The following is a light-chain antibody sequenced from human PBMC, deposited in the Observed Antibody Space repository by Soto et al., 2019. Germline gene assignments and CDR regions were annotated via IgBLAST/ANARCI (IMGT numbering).Light chain of an antibody. J-gene: IGKJ4*01. Sequence: ELVLTQSPGTLSLSPGERATLSCRVGHSVSSSYLAWYQQKPGQAPRLLISDASNRATGIPARFSGSGSETDFTLTISSLEPEDSAVYYCQQRSNWPSLTFGGGTKVDI. V-gene: IGKV3D-20*02. CDR2: DAS. CDR1: HSVSSSY. CDR3: QQRSNWPSLT.